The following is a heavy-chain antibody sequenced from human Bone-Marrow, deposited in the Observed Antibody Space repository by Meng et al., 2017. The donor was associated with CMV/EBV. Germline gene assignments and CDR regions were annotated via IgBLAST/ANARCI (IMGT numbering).Heavy chain of an antibody. CDR3: TRITGTPTDFDY. J-gene: IGHJ4*02. CDR1: GFTFSGSA. CDR2: IRSKANSYAT. D-gene: IGHD1-20*01. Sequence: GGSLRLSWAASGFTFSGSAMHWVRQASGKGLEWVGRIRSKANSYATAYAASVKGRFTISRDDSKNTAYLQMNSLKTQDTAVYYYTRITGTPTDFDYWGRGTLVTVSS. V-gene: IGHV3-73*01.